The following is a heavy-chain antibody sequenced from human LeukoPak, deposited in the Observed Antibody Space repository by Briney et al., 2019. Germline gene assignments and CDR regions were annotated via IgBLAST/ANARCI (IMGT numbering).Heavy chain of an antibody. CDR3: ARLTGISYGKYYFDF. D-gene: IGHD1-1*01. CDR2: LTGANDYI. Sequence: GGSLRLSCAASGFSFSTFAMEWLRQAPGKGLEWVASLTGANDYIYHADSVKGRFTISRDNAKNSLFLQMDSLRPEDTAGYYCARLTGISYGKYYFDFWGRGTLVTVSS. V-gene: IGHV3-21*01. J-gene: IGHJ4*02. CDR1: GFSFSTFA.